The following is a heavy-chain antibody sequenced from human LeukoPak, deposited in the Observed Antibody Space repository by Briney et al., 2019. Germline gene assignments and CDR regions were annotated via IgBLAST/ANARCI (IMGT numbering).Heavy chain of an antibody. CDR1: GFIFSNYG. J-gene: IGHJ4*02. Sequence: PGGSLRLSCAASGFIFSNYGMHWVRQTPGMGLEWVTFIKSDGSEKDYADSVKGRFTISRDNSKSTLYLQMNSLRAEDTAVYYCASDWDFDYWGQGTLVTVSS. V-gene: IGHV3-33*01. CDR2: IKSDGSEK. D-gene: IGHD7-27*01. CDR3: ASDWDFDY.